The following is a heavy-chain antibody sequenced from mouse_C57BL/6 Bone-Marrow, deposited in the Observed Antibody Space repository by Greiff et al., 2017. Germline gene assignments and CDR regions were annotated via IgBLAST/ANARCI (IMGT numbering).Heavy chain of an antibody. J-gene: IGHJ4*01. CDR1: GYTFTDYY. V-gene: IGHV1-19*01. Sequence: EVQLQESGPVLVKPGASVKMSCKASGYTFTDYYMNWVKQSHGKSLEWIGVINPYNGGTSYNQKFKGKATLTVDKSSSTAYMELNSLTSEDSAVYYCASPIYYGNSPGDYWGQGTSVTVSS. D-gene: IGHD2-1*01. CDR2: INPYNGGT. CDR3: ASPIYYGNSPGDY.